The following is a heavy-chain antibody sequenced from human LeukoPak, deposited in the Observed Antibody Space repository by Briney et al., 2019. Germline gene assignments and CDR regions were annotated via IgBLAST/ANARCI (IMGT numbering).Heavy chain of an antibody. D-gene: IGHD3-3*01. CDR3: AKSMEWLLFLSHFDY. Sequence: GGSLRLSCAASGFTFSSYAMSWVRQAPGKGLEWVSAISGSGGSTYYADSVKGRFTISRDNSKNTLYLQMNSLRAEDTAVYYCAKSMEWLLFLSHFDYWGQGTLVTVSS. CDR1: GFTFSSYA. V-gene: IGHV3-23*01. CDR2: ISGSGGST. J-gene: IGHJ4*02.